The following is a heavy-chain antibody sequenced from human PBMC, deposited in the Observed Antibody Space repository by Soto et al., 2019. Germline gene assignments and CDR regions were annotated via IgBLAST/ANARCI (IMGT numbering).Heavy chain of an antibody. CDR1: GFTFSSYA. Sequence: QVQLVESGGGVVQPGRSLRLSCAASGFTFSSYAMHWVRQAPGKALEWVAVISYDGSNKYYADSVKGRFTISRDNSKNTLYLQMNSLRAEDTAVYYCARDWGAQQLYGMDVWGQGTTVTVSS. V-gene: IGHV3-30-3*01. CDR3: ARDWGAQQLYGMDV. J-gene: IGHJ6*02. CDR2: ISYDGSNK. D-gene: IGHD6-13*01.